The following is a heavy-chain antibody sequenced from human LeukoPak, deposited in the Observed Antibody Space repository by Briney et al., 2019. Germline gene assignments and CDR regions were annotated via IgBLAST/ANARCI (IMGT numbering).Heavy chain of an antibody. V-gene: IGHV3-21*01. CDR3: ARDFRGSGSNPSDY. CDR1: GFTFSSYS. Sequence: GGSLRLSCAASGFTFSSYSMNWVRQAPGKGLEWVSSISSSSSYIYYVDSVKGRFTISRDNAKNSLYLQMNSLRAEDTAVYYCARDFRGSGSNPSDYWGQGTLVTVSS. J-gene: IGHJ4*02. D-gene: IGHD3-10*01. CDR2: ISSSSSYI.